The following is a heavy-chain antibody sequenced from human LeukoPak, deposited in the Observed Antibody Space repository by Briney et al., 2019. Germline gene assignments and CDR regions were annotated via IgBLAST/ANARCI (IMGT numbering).Heavy chain of an antibody. J-gene: IGHJ4*02. CDR1: GYTFTGYY. V-gene: IGHV1-2*02. Sequence: ASVKVSFKASGYTFTGYYMHWVRQAPGQGLEWMGWINPKSGGTNYPQNFQGRVTMTRDTSISTAYMELSSLTSDDTAVYYCARHDSSAYYYFDYWGQGTLVTVSS. CDR2: INPKSGGT. CDR3: ARHDSSAYYYFDY. D-gene: IGHD3-22*01.